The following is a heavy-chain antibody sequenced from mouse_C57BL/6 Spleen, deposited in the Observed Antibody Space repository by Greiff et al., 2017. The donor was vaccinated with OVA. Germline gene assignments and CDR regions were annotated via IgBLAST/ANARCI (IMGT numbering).Heavy chain of an antibody. V-gene: IGHV1-18*01. D-gene: IGHD2-1*01. CDR3: ARERIYYGNDYYAMDY. J-gene: IGHJ4*01. CDR1: GYTFTDYN. CDR2: INPNNGGT. Sequence: VQLKESGPELVKPGASVKIPCKASGYTFTDYNMDWVKQSHGKSLEWIGDINPNNGGTIYNQKFKGKATLTVDKSSSTAYMELRSLTSEDTAVYYCARERIYYGNDYYAMDYWGQGTSVTVSS.